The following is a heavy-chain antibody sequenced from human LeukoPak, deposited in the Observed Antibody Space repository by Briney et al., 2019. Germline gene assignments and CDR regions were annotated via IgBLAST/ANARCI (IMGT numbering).Heavy chain of an antibody. CDR2: ISGSGGGT. CDR1: GFTFSSYA. J-gene: IGHJ4*02. V-gene: IGHV3-23*01. D-gene: IGHD6-13*01. CDR3: AKDYADSSWYYASSLNAIFDY. Sequence: GGSLRLSCAASGFTFSSYAMTWVRQAPGKGLEWASTISGSGGGTYYADSVKGRFTISRDNSKNTLYLQMNSLRAEDTAVYYCAKDYADSSWYYASSLNAIFDYWGQGTLVTVSS.